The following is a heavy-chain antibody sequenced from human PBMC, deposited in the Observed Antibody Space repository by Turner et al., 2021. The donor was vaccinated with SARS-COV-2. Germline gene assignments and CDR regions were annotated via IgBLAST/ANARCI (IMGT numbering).Heavy chain of an antibody. V-gene: IGHV1-24*01. Sequence: QVQLVQSGAEVKKPGASVKVSCKVSGYTLIELSMHWVRQAPGKGLERMGGFDPEDGETIYAQKFQGRVTMTEDTSTDTAYMELSSLRSEDTAVYYCATGYAYCGADCSIDYWGQGTLVTVSS. J-gene: IGHJ4*02. D-gene: IGHD2-21*02. CDR3: ATGYAYCGADCSIDY. CDR1: GYTLIELS. CDR2: FDPEDGET.